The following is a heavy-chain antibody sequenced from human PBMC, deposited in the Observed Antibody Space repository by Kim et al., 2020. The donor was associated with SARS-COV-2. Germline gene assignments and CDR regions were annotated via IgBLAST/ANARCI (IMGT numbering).Heavy chain of an antibody. CDR1: GFTFSSYW. CDR3: ARVLAEDYDILTGYSTGTYYYGMDV. D-gene: IGHD3-9*01. CDR2: INSDGSST. V-gene: IGHV3-74*01. J-gene: IGHJ6*02. Sequence: GGSLRLSCAASGFTFSSYWMHWVRQAPGKGLVWVSRINSDGSSTSYADSVKGRFTISRDNAKNTLYLKMNSLRAEDTAVYYCARVLAEDYDILTGYSTGTYYYGMDVWGQGTTVTVSS.